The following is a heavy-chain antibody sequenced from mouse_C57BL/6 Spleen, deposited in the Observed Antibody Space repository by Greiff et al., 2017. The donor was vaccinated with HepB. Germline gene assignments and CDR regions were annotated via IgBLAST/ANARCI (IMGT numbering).Heavy chain of an antibody. CDR3: TRELGPHYFDY. J-gene: IGHJ2*01. D-gene: IGHD4-1*01. V-gene: IGHV1-5*01. Sequence: EVQLQQSGTVLARPGASVKMSCKTSGYTFTSYWMHWVKQRPGQGLEWIGAIDPGNSDTSYNQKFKGKAKLTAVTSASTAYMELSSLTNEDAAVYYCTRELGPHYFDYWGQGTTLTVSS. CDR1: GYTFTSYW. CDR2: IDPGNSDT.